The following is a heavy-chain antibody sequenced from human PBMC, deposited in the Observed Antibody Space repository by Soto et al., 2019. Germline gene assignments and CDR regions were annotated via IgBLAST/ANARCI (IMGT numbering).Heavy chain of an antibody. CDR2: ISGTTNYR. CDR3: ARDRDTYGHGFFDY. Sequence: RGSLRLSCAASGFIFGDFYMTWIRQAPGKGLEWISEISGTTNYRNYADSVKGRFTVSRENAKNTLYLEMNSLRAEDTTVYFCARDRDTYGHGFFDYWGQGALVTVSS. J-gene: IGHJ4*02. V-gene: IGHV3-11*05. CDR1: GFIFGDFY. D-gene: IGHD5-18*01.